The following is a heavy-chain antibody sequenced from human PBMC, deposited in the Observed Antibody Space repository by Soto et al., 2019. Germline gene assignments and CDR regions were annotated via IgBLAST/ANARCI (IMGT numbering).Heavy chain of an antibody. CDR3: ARAIRFLEWLYPSYYYYMDV. J-gene: IGHJ6*03. D-gene: IGHD3-3*01. V-gene: IGHV4-34*01. CDR1: GGSISSYY. CDR2: INHSGST. Sequence: SETLSLTCTVSGGSISSYYWSWIRQPPGEGLEWIGEINHSGSTNYNPSLKSRVTISVDTSKNQFSLKLSSVTAADTAVYYCARAIRFLEWLYPSYYYYMDVWGKGTTVTVSS.